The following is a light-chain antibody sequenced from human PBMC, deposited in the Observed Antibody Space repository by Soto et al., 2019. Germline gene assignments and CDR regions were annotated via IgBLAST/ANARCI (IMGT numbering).Light chain of an antibody. CDR3: QQANSFPIT. J-gene: IGKJ5*01. CDR2: AAS. V-gene: IGKV1-12*01. Sequence: DLPMTQSPSSVSASVGDRVTITCRASQDIGRWLVWYQQRPGKPPQLLIYAASTLQSGVPSRFSGSGSGTDFTLTITSLRPEDFATYYCQQANSFPITFGQGTRL. CDR1: QDIGRW.